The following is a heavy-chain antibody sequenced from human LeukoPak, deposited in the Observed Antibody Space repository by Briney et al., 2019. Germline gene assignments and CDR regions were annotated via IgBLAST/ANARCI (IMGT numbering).Heavy chain of an antibody. CDR3: ARETGMTPPNYYYYGMDV. D-gene: IGHD1-14*01. CDR1: GYTFTSYY. V-gene: IGHV1-46*01. CDR2: INPSGGST. Sequence: ASVKVSCTASGYTFTSYYMHWVRQAPGQGLEWMGIINPSGGSTTYAQKFQGRVTMTRDTSTSTVYMELSSLRSEDTAVYYCARETGMTPPNYYYYGMDVWGQGTTVTVSS. J-gene: IGHJ6*02.